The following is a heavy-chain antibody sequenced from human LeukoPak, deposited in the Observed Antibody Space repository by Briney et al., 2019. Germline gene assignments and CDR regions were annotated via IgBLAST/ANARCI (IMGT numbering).Heavy chain of an antibody. D-gene: IGHD3-3*01. V-gene: IGHV3-30*04. CDR1: GFTFSSYT. CDR2: ISFDGSNK. J-gene: IGHJ6*02. Sequence: PGRSLRLSCAASGFTFSSYTMLWVRQAPGKGLEWMAIISFDGSNKYYAESVRGRFTISRDNSKNTVYLQMNSLGAEDTAVYYCARDKDYDFWSGYYTTRVYYHGMDVWGQGTTVTVSS. CDR3: ARDKDYDFWSGYYTTRVYYHGMDV.